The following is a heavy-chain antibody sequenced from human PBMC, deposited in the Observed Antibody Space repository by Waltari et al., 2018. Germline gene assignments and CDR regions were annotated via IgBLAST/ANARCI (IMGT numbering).Heavy chain of an antibody. J-gene: IGHJ4*02. D-gene: IGHD2-15*01. V-gene: IGHV4-4*02. Sequence: QLQLHQSGPGVVKPSESMALTCAVSGDSMSGNYWWNWVRPSAGKGLGWIGPVHRSGRTNYHPSFASRVTVSIDTANNQFSLKMPSPTAGDTAMYYCARDRGSGLYLDSWGQGTLVTVS. CDR3: ARDRGSGLYLDS. CDR1: GDSMSGNYW. CDR2: VHRSGRT.